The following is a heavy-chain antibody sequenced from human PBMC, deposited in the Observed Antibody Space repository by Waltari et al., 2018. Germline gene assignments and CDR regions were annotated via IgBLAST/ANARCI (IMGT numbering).Heavy chain of an antibody. J-gene: IGHJ6*02. CDR2: ISYNGRNI. V-gene: IGHV3-30*04. CDR3: ARDYCDRTNCHGMDV. CDR1: EFNFSSYA. Sequence: QVQLVESGGGVVQPGRSLRLSCAASEFNFSSYAMHWVRQAPGKGLEWVAVISYNGRNIYYVDSVKGRFTISRDNSKKTLYLQMNSLRAEDTAVYYCARDYCDRTNCHGMDVWGQGTTVTVSS. D-gene: IGHD3-22*01.